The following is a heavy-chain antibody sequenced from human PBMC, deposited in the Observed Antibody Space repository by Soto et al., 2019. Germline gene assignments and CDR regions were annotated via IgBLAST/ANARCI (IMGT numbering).Heavy chain of an antibody. Sequence: QVQLVESGGGVVQPGRSLRLSCAASGFTFSSYGMHWVRQAPGKGLEWVAVIWYDGSNKYYADSVKGRFTISRDNSKNALYLQMNSLRAEDTAVYYWARDRGSSSRLANWYFDLWGRGTLVTVSS. CDR3: ARDRGSSSRLANWYFDL. D-gene: IGHD6-6*01. CDR2: IWYDGSNK. CDR1: GFTFSSYG. J-gene: IGHJ2*01. V-gene: IGHV3-33*01.